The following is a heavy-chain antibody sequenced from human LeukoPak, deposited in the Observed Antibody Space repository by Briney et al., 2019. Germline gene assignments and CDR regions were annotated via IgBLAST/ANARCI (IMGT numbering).Heavy chain of an antibody. CDR1: GFILDRYN. CDR3: ARDVPVAGAPFDY. CDR2: ISSSSTSI. V-gene: IGHV3-48*02. Sequence: PGGSLRLSCVASGFILDRYNMNWVRQAPGQGLEWVSSISSSSTSIYYTDSVKGRFTISRDNAKNSLYLQMNSLRDGDTAVYYCARDVPVAGAPFDYWGQGTLLTVSS. J-gene: IGHJ4*02. D-gene: IGHD6-19*01.